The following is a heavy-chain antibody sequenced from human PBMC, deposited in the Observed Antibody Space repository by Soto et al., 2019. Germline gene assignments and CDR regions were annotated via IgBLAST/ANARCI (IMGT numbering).Heavy chain of an antibody. V-gene: IGHV4-4*02. J-gene: IGHJ5*02. CDR3: ARELFGRSVWFDP. Sequence: SETLSLTCAVSGGSISSSNWWSWVRQPPGKGLEWIGYIYHSGSTYNNPSLKSRVNISVDRSKNHFSLKLSSVTAADTAVYYCARELFGRSVWFDPWGQGTLVTVS. CDR1: GGSISSSNW. D-gene: IGHD3-10*01. CDR2: IYHSGST.